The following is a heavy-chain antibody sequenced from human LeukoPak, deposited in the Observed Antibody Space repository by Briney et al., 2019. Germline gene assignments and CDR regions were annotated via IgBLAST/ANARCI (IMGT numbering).Heavy chain of an antibody. CDR2: ISTSGDTM. D-gene: IGHD3-22*01. J-gene: IGHJ3*02. CDR3: ARDVDESYYCDSSGNPSGAVDI. CDR1: GFTFSSYS. Sequence: GGSLRLSCAASGFTFSSYSMNWVRQAPGKGLEWISYISTSGDTMYYADSVKGRFTISRDNAKNSVYLHMNSLRAEDTAVYYCARDVDESYYCDSSGNPSGAVDIWGQGTTVTVSS. V-gene: IGHV3-48*04.